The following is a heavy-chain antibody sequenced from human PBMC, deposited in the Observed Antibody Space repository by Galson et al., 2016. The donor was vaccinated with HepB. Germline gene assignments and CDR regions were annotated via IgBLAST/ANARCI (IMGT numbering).Heavy chain of an antibody. D-gene: IGHD4-17*01. CDR1: GFTFSDYH. V-gene: IGHV3-11*01. J-gene: IGHJ3*01. Sequence: SLRLSCAAPGFTFSDYHMNWIRQAPGKGLEWISYISTSGNSMLYADSVRGRFSISRDNAKKSLYLQMTNLRAEDTAVYYCARDLPDDSVEYFDVFDLWGQGTMVTVSS. CDR2: ISTSGNSM. CDR3: ARDLPDDSVEYFDVFDL.